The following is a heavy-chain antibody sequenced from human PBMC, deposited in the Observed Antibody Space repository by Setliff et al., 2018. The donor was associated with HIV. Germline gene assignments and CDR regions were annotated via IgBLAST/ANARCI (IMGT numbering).Heavy chain of an antibody. CDR3: ARGRYDYVWGGHRDYYYYYMDV. CDR2: IYSGGGT. CDR1: GFIVSSNY. Sequence: GESLKISCAASGFIVSSNYMTWVRQAPGKGLEWVSVIYSGGGTNYADSVKGRFIISRDNSKNTLYLQMNTLRAEDTAVYYCARGRYDYVWGGHRDYYYYYMDVWGKGTPVTVSS. V-gene: IGHV3-53*01. J-gene: IGHJ6*03. D-gene: IGHD3-16*02.